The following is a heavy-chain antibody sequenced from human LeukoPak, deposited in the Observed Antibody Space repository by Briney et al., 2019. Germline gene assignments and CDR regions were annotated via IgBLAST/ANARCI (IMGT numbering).Heavy chain of an antibody. CDR1: GFTFSSYA. D-gene: IGHD3-10*01. Sequence: GVSLRLSCAASGFTFSSYAMSWVRQAPGKGLEWVSTISGSGAGTYYADSVKGRFTISRDNPKNTLYLQMNSLRAEDTAIYYCAKGTRGSGTSYNDDYWGQVTLVTVSS. CDR2: ISGSGAGT. CDR3: AKGTRGSGTSYNDDY. J-gene: IGHJ4*02. V-gene: IGHV3-23*01.